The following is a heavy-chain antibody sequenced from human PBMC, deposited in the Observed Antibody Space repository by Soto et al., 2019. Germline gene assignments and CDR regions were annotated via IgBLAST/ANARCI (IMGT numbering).Heavy chain of an antibody. V-gene: IGHV2-5*01. D-gene: IGHD1-26*01. CDR1: GGSVGCSYYY. CDR3: AHRHELGSFDI. Sequence: TLSVTCAVSGGSVGCSYYYWTWIRQPPGKALEWLALIYWNDDKRYSPSLKNRLTITKDTSKNQVVLTMTNMDPVDTATYYCAHRHELGSFDIWGQGTKVTV. J-gene: IGHJ3*02. CDR2: IYWNDDK.